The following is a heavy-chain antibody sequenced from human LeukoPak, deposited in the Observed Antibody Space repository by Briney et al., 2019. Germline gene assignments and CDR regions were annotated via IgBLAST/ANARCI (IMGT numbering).Heavy chain of an antibody. CDR1: GYTFTSYD. Sequence: GASVKVSCKASGYTFTSYDINWVRQATGQGLEWMGWMNPNSGNTGYAQKFQGRVTMTRNTSISTAYMELSSLRSEDTAVYYCASVYGSSCPRYFDYWGEGTLVTVSS. D-gene: IGHD6-13*01. CDR3: ASVYGSSCPRYFDY. CDR2: MNPNSGNT. J-gene: IGHJ4*02. V-gene: IGHV1-8*01.